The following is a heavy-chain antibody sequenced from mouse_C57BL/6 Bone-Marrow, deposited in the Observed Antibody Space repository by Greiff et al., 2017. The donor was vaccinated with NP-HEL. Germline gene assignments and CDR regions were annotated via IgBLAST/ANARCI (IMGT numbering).Heavy chain of an antibody. Sequence: QVQLQQPGAELVMPGASVKLSCKASGYTFTSYWMHWVKQRPGQGLEWIGEIDPSDSYTTYNQKFKGKSTLTVDKSSSTAYMQLSSLTSEDSAVDYCARDGSSPYYFDYWGQGTTLTVSA. CDR1: GYTFTSYW. D-gene: IGHD1-1*01. V-gene: IGHV1-69*01. J-gene: IGHJ2*01. CDR3: ARDGSSPYYFDY. CDR2: IDPSDSYT.